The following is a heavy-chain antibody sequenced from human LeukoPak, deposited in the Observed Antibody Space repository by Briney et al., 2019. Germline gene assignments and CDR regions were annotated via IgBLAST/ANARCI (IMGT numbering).Heavy chain of an antibody. J-gene: IGHJ4*02. D-gene: IGHD4-23*01. CDR2: INPNSGGT. Sequence: APVKVSCKASGGTFSSYAISWVRQAPGQGLEWMGRINPNSGGTNYAQKFQGRVTMTRDTSISTAYMELSRLRSDDTAVYYCARDPVGDYWGQGTLVTVSS. V-gene: IGHV1-2*06. CDR1: GGTFSSYA. CDR3: ARDPVGDY.